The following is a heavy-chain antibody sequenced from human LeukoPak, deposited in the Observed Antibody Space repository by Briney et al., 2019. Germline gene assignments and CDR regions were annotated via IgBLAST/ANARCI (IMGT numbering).Heavy chain of an antibody. V-gene: IGHV1-2*06. CDR3: ARVDRGYCSGGSCRLDY. D-gene: IGHD2-15*01. CDR1: GYTFTGYY. J-gene: IGHJ4*02. Sequence: ASVKVSCKASGYTFTGYYMHWVRQAPGQGLEWMGRINPNSGGTNYAQKFQGRVTMTRDTSISTAYMELSRLRSDDTAVYYCARVDRGYCSGGSCRLDYWGWEPWSPSPQ. CDR2: INPNSGGT.